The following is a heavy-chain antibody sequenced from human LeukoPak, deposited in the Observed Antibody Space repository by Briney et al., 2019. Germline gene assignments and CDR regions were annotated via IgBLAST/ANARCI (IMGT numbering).Heavy chain of an antibody. J-gene: IGHJ4*02. CDR3: ARGAFGEFDY. CDR1: GFTFRSYA. Sequence: PGGSLRLSCSASGFTFRSYAMHWVRQAPGKGLEWVAVISYDGSNKYYADSVKGRFTISRDNAKNSLYLQMNSLRAEDTAVYYCARGAFGEFDYWGQGTLVTVSS. V-gene: IGHV3-30-3*01. D-gene: IGHD3-10*01. CDR2: ISYDGSNK.